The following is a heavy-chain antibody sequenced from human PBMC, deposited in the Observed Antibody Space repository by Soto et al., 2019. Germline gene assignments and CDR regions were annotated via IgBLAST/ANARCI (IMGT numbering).Heavy chain of an antibody. CDR2: ISNSRSTI. V-gene: IGHV3-48*02. Sequence: EVPLVESGGGSVQPGGSLRLSCAASGFTFSSYSMNWVRQAPGKGLEWLSYISNSRSTIYYADSVKGRFTISRDNAKNSLYLQMNSLRDEDTAIYYCARGPHSSGYYPQLDYWGQGTLVTVSS. D-gene: IGHD3-22*01. CDR1: GFTFSSYS. J-gene: IGHJ4*02. CDR3: ARGPHSSGYYPQLDY.